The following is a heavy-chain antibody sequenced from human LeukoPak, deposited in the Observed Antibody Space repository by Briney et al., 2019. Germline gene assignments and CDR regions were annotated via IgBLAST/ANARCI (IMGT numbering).Heavy chain of an antibody. Sequence: SVTVSCKASGGTFSSYAISWVRQAPGQGLEWMGGIIPIFGTANYAQKFQGRVTITADESTSTAYMELSSLRSEDTAVYYCASHFTMINNGIDYWGQGTLVTVSS. CDR3: ASHFTMINNGIDY. CDR1: GGTFSSYA. CDR2: IIPIFGTA. V-gene: IGHV1-69*13. D-gene: IGHD3-22*01. J-gene: IGHJ4*02.